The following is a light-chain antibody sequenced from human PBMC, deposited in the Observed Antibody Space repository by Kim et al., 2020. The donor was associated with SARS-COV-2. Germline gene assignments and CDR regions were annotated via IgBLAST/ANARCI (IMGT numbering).Light chain of an antibody. J-gene: IGKJ1*01. CDR2: GAS. Sequence: EIVLTQSPGTLSLSPGERATLSCRASQSVSSSYLAWHQQKPGQAPRLLIYGASSRATGIPDRFSGSGSGTDFTLTISRLEPEDFAVYYCHQYGSSWTFGQGTKVDIK. CDR1: QSVSSSY. V-gene: IGKV3-20*01. CDR3: HQYGSSWT.